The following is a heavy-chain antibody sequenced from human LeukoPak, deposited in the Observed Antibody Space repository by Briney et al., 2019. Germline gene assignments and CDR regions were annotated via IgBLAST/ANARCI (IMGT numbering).Heavy chain of an antibody. CDR2: IKQDGSEK. CDR1: GFTFSSYG. V-gene: IGHV3-7*01. J-gene: IGHJ6*03. Sequence: PGGSLRLSCAAPGFTFSSYGMHWVRQAPGKGLEWVANIKQDGSEKYYVDSVKGRFTISRDNAKNSLYLQMNSLRAEDTAVYYCARAQYYYGSGSYFRNYYYYYYMDVWGKGTTVTVSS. CDR3: ARAQYYYGSGSYFRNYYYYYYMDV. D-gene: IGHD3-10*01.